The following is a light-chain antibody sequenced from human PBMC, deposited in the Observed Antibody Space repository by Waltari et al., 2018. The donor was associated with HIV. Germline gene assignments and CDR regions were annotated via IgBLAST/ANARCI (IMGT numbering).Light chain of an antibody. V-gene: IGKV3-15*01. CDR1: QNIGTS. CDR3: QQYNSWPFS. J-gene: IGKJ4*01. Sequence: IVMAQSPATLSLSPGARATVSCGASQNIGTSLAWYQQRHGQPPRLLIYDASAGATGVSANFVGSGSGANFSLTISNVQSDDFAVYFCQQYNSWPFSFGEGTK. CDR2: DAS.